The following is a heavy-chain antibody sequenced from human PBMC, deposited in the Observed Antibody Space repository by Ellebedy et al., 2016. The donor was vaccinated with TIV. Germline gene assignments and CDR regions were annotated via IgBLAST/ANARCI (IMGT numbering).Heavy chain of an antibody. J-gene: IGHJ4*02. D-gene: IGHD6-13*01. CDR3: AGRASLVDY. CDR1: GFSGFSFSSYA. V-gene: IGHV3-23*01. CDR2: ISGSGGST. Sequence: GESLKISCAASGFSGFSFSSYAMSWVRQAPGKGLEWVSAISGSGGSTYYADSVKGRFTISRDNSKNTLYLQMNSLRAEDTAVYYCAGRASLVDYWGQGTLVTVSS.